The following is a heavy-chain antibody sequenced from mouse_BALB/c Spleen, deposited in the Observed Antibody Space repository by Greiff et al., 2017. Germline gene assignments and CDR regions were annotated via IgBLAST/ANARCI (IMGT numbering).Heavy chain of an antibody. Sequence: VQLQQSGPELMKPGASVKISCKASGYSFTSYYMHWVKQSHGKSLEWIGYIDPFNGGTSYNQKFKGKATLTVDKSSSTAYMHLSSLTSEDSAVYYCAIEESYYAMDYWGQGTSVTVSS. J-gene: IGHJ4*01. CDR3: AIEESYYAMDY. CDR2: IDPFNGGT. V-gene: IGHV1S135*01. CDR1: GYSFTSYY.